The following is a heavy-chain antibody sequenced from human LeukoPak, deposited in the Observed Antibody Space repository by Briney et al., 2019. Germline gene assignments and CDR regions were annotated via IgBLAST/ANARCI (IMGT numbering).Heavy chain of an antibody. Sequence: GGSLRLSCVAPGFAFSDSAMSWVRLTAGKGLEWVSLSRADDYSTYYADSVKGRFTISRDNSKNTMYLQMNSLRAEDTAIYYCAKLGGKTAYGDEYYGMDVWGQGTTVTVSS. V-gene: IGHV3-23*01. J-gene: IGHJ6*02. CDR1: GFAFSDSA. CDR3: AKLGGKTAYGDEYYGMDV. D-gene: IGHD4-17*01. CDR2: SRADDYST.